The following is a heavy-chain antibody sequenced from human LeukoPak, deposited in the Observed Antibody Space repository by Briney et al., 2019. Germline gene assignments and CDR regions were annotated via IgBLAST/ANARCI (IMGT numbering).Heavy chain of an antibody. CDR3: ARLYGDYGARLNWYFDL. Sequence: SETLSLTCTVSGGSISSYYWSWIRQPPGKGLEWIGYIYYSGSTNYNPSLKSRVTISVDTSKNQFSLKLSSVTAADTAVYYCARLYGDYGARLNWYFDLWGRGALVTVSS. D-gene: IGHD4-17*01. J-gene: IGHJ2*01. V-gene: IGHV4-59*01. CDR1: GGSISSYY. CDR2: IYYSGST.